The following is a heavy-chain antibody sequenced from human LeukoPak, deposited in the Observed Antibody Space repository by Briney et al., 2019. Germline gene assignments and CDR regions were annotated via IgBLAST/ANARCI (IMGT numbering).Heavy chain of an antibody. D-gene: IGHD6-13*01. CDR1: GNDSDDYG. CDR2: INWDGGAT. CDR3: ARDLSSSWYSLGY. J-gene: IGHJ4*02. V-gene: IGHV3-20*04. Sequence: GGSLRLSCTDSGNDSDDYGMSCVREVPRKGREWVAGINWDGGATAYSDSVKGRFTITRDHAKNSLLLQMESLRAEHTGLYFCARDLSSSWYSLGYWGQGIPVTVSS.